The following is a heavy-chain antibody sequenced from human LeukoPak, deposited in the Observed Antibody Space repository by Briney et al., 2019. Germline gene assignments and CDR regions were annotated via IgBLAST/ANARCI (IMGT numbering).Heavy chain of an antibody. CDR1: GFSFSSYG. J-gene: IGHJ4*02. D-gene: IGHD2-21*01. CDR2: IRSDGSNK. Sequence: GGSLRLSCAGSGFSFSSYGMHWVRQAPGKGLEWMAFIRSDGSNKYYADSVKGRFTISRDNTKNTLYLQMNRLRAEDAAVYYCAKAPVTTCSGAYCYPFDYWGQGTLVTVSS. CDR3: AKAPVTTCSGAYCYPFDY. V-gene: IGHV3-30*02.